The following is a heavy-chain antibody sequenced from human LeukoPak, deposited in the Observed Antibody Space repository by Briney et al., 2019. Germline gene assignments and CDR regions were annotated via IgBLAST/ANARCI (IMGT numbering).Heavy chain of an antibody. CDR2: MNPNSGNT. CDR3: ARGLGGQLVRDY. D-gene: IGHD6-6*01. Sequence: ASVKVSCKASGYTFTSYDINWVRQATGQGLEWMGWMNPNSGNTGYAQKFQGRVTMARNTSISTAYLELSSLRSEDTAVYYCARGLGGQLVRDYWGQGTLVTVSS. J-gene: IGHJ4*02. V-gene: IGHV1-8*01. CDR1: GYTFTSYD.